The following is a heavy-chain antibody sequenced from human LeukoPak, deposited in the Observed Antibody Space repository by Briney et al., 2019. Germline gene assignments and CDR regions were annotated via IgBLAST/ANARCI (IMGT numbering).Heavy chain of an antibody. CDR2: IHYSGNT. CDR3: ARYVASASDFDY. J-gene: IGHJ4*02. D-gene: IGHD6-13*01. V-gene: IGHV4-59*01. Sequence: SETLSLTCTVSGRSISSYYWSWIRQPPGKGLEWIGYIHYSGNTNYNPSLSSRVTISVDTSKNQFSLKVNSVTAADTAMYYCARYVASASDFDYWGQGALVTAS. CDR1: GRSISSYY.